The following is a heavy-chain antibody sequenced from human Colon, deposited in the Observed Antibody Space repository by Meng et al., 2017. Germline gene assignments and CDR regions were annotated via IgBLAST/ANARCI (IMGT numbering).Heavy chain of an antibody. V-gene: IGHV4-4*02. CDR1: GVSITSSNW. J-gene: IGHJ4*02. CDR3: ARHLGWEFDY. Sequence: QGHMQAAGPGLGNPSGPLSLTCAFLGVSITSSNWWSWVRQAPGKGMEWIGQIDLSGKTDYNPSLKSRVTISLDKSMNQLFLEVYFVTAADTAIYYCARHLGWEFDYWGPGNLVTVSS. D-gene: IGHD6-19*01. CDR2: IDLSGKT.